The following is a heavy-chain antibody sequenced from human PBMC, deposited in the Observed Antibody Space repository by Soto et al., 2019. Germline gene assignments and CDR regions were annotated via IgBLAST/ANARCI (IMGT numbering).Heavy chain of an antibody. CDR1: GFTFSSYA. CDR2: LSGSGVST. V-gene: IGHV3-23*01. Sequence: EVQLLESGGGLVQPGGSLRLSCAASGFTFSSYAMTWVRQAPGKGLEWFSALSGSGVSTYYADSVKGRFTISRDNSKNTLYLQRNSLRAEDTAVYYCAKGGGSKDYYDTSGYYLYYYYAMDVWGQGTTVTVSS. D-gene: IGHD3-22*01. J-gene: IGHJ6*02. CDR3: AKGGGSKDYYDTSGYYLYYYYAMDV.